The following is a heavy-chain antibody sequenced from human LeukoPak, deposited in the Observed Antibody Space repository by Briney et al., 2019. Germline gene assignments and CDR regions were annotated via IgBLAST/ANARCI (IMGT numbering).Heavy chain of an antibody. D-gene: IGHD5-12*01. V-gene: IGHV3-30*02. J-gene: IGHJ4*02. Sequence: GGSLRLSCAASGFTFSSYGMHWVRQAPGKGLEWVALIRYDGSNKYYADSVKGRFTISGDNSKNTLYLQMNSLRAEDTAVYYCANPAGLRLYYFDYWGQGTLVTVSS. CDR3: ANPAGLRLYYFDY. CDR2: IRYDGSNK. CDR1: GFTFSSYG.